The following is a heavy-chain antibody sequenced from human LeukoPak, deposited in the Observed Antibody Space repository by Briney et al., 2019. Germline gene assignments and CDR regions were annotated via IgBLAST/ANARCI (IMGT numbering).Heavy chain of an antibody. CDR2: IGGSDGRT. CDR3: AKDSSSYDWGYMDV. CDR1: GFTFSTYA. D-gene: IGHD3-22*01. Sequence: GGSLRLSCAASGFTFSTYAMSWVRQAPGKGLEWVSLIGGSDGRTRYADSVKGRSTISRDNSKNTLYLEMNSLRAEDTAVYYCAKDSSSYDWGYMDVWGKGTTVTISS. V-gene: IGHV3-23*01. J-gene: IGHJ6*03.